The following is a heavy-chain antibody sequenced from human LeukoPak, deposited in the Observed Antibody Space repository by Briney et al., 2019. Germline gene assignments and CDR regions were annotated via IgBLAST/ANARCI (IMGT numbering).Heavy chain of an antibody. D-gene: IGHD3-10*01. J-gene: IGHJ4*02. V-gene: IGHV3-74*01. CDR2: INFDGSDA. Sequence: GGSLRLSCAASGFSFKDYWMHWVRQAPGKGLVWVSRINFDGSDANYADFVRGRFTISRDNAKNTVYLQMNSLRVEDMAVYYCARVYPPNKWFGESEWGQGTLVTVSS. CDR1: GFSFKDYW. CDR3: ARVYPPNKWFGESE.